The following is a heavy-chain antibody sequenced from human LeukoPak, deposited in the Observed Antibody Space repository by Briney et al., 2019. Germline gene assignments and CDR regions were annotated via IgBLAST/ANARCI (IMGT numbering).Heavy chain of an antibody. V-gene: IGHV1-2*02. CDR3: ARADFWTGNYPFDY. CDR2: INPKNGGT. D-gene: IGHD3/OR15-3a*01. Sequence: GASVKVSCKASGYNFNDYYLHWVRQAPGQGLEWMGWINPKNGGTYYAEKFQGRVTMTRDTSITTVYMELSRLRSDDTAVYYCARADFWTGNYPFDYWGQGTLVTVSS. CDR1: GYNFNDYY. J-gene: IGHJ4*02.